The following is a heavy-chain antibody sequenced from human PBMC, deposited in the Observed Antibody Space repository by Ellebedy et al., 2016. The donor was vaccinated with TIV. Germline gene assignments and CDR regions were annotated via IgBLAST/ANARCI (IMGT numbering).Heavy chain of an antibody. D-gene: IGHD2-2*02. CDR2: ISYDGSNK. J-gene: IGHJ4*02. V-gene: IGHV3-30-3*01. CDR1: GFTFSSYA. CDR3: AREQVPAAIFDY. Sequence: PGGSLRLSCAASGFTFSSYAMHWVRQAPGKGLEWVAVISYDGSNKYYADSVKGRFTISRDNSKNTLYLQMNSLRAEDTAVYYCAREQVPAAIFDYWGQGTLVTVSS.